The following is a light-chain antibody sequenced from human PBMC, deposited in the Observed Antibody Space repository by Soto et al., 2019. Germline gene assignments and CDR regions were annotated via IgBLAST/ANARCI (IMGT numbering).Light chain of an antibody. CDR3: QSSDSSGTYGV. CDR2: KDS. V-gene: IGLV3-25*03. J-gene: IGLJ2*01. CDR1: ALPKQY. Sequence: SYELTQPPSVSGSPGQTARITCSGDALPKQYAYRYQQKPGQAPVLVIYKDSERPSGIPERFSGSSSGTTVTLTISGVQAEDEADYYCQSSDSSGTYGVFGGGTKLTVL.